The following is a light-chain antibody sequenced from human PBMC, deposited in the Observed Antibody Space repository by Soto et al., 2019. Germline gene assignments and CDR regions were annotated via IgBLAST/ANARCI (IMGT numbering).Light chain of an antibody. CDR1: ESLFGF. CDR2: GVS. Sequence: DIVLTQSPDTLSVSPGDRVTLSCRASESLFGFLAWYQQKPGQAPRLLMYGVSTRATGVPARFSGGGSATDLTLSISSIQPEDSAFYFCQSYNDWPFASGLGTRLEI. CDR3: QSYNDWPFA. J-gene: IGKJ2*01. V-gene: IGKV3-15*01.